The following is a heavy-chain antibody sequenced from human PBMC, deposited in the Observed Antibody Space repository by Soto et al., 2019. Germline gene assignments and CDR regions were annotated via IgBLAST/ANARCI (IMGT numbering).Heavy chain of an antibody. CDR3: AARGYYYDSSGYFDY. CDR2: IIPIFGTA. J-gene: IGHJ4*02. D-gene: IGHD3-22*01. V-gene: IGHV1-69*06. Sequence: VKVSCKASGGTFSSYAISWVRQAPGQGLEWMGGIIPIFGTANYAQKFQGRVTITADKSTSTAYMELSSLRSEDTAVYYCAARGYYYDSSGYFDYWGQGTLVTVSS. CDR1: GGTFSSYA.